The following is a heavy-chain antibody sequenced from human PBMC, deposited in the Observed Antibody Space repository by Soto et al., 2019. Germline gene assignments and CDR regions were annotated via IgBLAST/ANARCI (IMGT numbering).Heavy chain of an antibody. CDR3: VRDWGPPRSLSSITVWFAVDL. J-gene: IGHJ5*02. CDR2: IYFDGSNK. Sequence: QVQLVESGGGVVQPGRSLRLSCAASGFSFSTYGMHWVRQAPGKGLEWVAVIYFDGSNKYYGDSVRGRFTISRDNSKNTLYLQMNSLRAEDTAVYYCVRDWGPPRSLSSITVWFAVDLWGQGTPVTVSS. D-gene: IGHD3-10*01. V-gene: IGHV3-33*01. CDR1: GFSFSTYG.